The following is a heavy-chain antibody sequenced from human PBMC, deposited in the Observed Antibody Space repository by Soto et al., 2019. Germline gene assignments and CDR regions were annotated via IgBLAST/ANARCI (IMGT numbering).Heavy chain of an antibody. V-gene: IGHV1-18*01. D-gene: IGHD3-10*01. CDR1: GYAFNTYG. CDR3: ARVARYGAASRRFDF. Sequence: QVQMMQSGAELTKPGASVKVSCETSGYAFNTYGLIWVRHAPGQVLEWMGWIVADSGNTIYAQKFQSRVTMYRNTSTNTAYMELRSLTADDSALYCCARVARYGAASRRFDFWGQGTLVSVSS. J-gene: IGHJ4*02. CDR2: IVADSGNT.